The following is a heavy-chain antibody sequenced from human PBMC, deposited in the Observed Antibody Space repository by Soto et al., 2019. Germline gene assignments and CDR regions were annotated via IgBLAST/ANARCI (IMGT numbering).Heavy chain of an antibody. Sequence: PSETLSLTCSVSGGSINSYYWSWIRQPPGKGLEWIGYIFYSGRSGSTNYNPSLKSRVTISVDTSKNQSSLKVSSVTAADTAVYYCAKTALGWLDPWGQGTLVTVSS. CDR3: AKTALGWLDP. V-gene: IGHV4-59*01. D-gene: IGHD2-21*02. J-gene: IGHJ5*02. CDR1: GGSINSYY. CDR2: IFYSGRSGST.